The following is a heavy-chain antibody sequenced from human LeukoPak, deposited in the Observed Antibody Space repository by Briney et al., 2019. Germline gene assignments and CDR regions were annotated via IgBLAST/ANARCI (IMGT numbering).Heavy chain of an antibody. CDR1: GFTFSSYE. CDR3: AKDYYDILTGYYKRGGYFDY. CDR2: ISSSGSTI. J-gene: IGHJ4*02. Sequence: PGGSLRLSCAASGFTFSSYEMNWVRQAPGKGLEWVSYISSSGSTIYYADSVKGRFTISRDNSKNTLYLQMNSLRAEDTAVYYCAKDYYDILTGYYKRGGYFDYWGQGTLVTVSS. V-gene: IGHV3-48*01. D-gene: IGHD3-9*01.